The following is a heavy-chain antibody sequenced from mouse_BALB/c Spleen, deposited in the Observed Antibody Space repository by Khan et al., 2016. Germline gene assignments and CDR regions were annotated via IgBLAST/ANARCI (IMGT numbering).Heavy chain of an antibody. D-gene: IGHD1-1*01. V-gene: IGHV2-2*02. Sequence: QVQLQQSGPGLVQPSQSLSITCTVSGFSLTSYGVHWVRQSPGKGLEWLGVIWSGGSTDYNAAFISRLSISKDNSKSQVFFKMNSLQANDTAIYYCARNRALYYYGSSYYFDYWGQGTTLTVSS. J-gene: IGHJ2*01. CDR3: ARNRALYYYGSSYYFDY. CDR2: IWSGGST. CDR1: GFSLTSYG.